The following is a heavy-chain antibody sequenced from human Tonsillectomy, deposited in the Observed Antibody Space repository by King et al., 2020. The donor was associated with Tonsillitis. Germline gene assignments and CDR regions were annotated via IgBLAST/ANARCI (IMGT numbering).Heavy chain of an antibody. D-gene: IGHD2-15*01. Sequence: VQLVESGGGVVQPGGSLRLSCAASGFTFSSYGMHWVRQAPGKGLEWVAFIRYDGSNKYYADSVKGRFTISRDNSKNTLYLQMNSLRAEDTAVYYCAKDVLDIVVVVAATPYNWFDPWGQGTLVTVSS. V-gene: IGHV3-30*02. J-gene: IGHJ5*02. CDR1: GFTFSSYG. CDR3: AKDVLDIVVVVAATPYNWFDP. CDR2: IRYDGSNK.